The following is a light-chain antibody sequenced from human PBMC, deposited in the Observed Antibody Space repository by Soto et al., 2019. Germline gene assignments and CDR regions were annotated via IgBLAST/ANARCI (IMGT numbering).Light chain of an antibody. Sequence: EIVLTQSPATLSLSPGERATLSCRASRSVSSYLAWYQQKPGQAPRLLIYDASNRATGIPARFSGSGSGTDFTLTISSLEPEDFAVYYCQQRSNSWTFGQGTKV. CDR3: QQRSNSWT. CDR2: DAS. CDR1: RSVSSY. J-gene: IGKJ1*01. V-gene: IGKV3-11*01.